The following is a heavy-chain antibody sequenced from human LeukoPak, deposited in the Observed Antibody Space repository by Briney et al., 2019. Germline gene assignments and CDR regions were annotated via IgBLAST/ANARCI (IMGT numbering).Heavy chain of an antibody. Sequence: SETLSLTCTVSGGSISSGDYYWSWIRQPPGKGLEWIGYIYYSGSTYYNPSLKSRVTISVDTSKNQFSLKLSSVTAADTAVYYCARERIWDYGDYEDYYYYGMDVWGQGTTVTVSS. J-gene: IGHJ6*02. CDR3: ARERIWDYGDYEDYYYYGMDV. D-gene: IGHD4-17*01. CDR2: IYYSGST. V-gene: IGHV4-30-4*01. CDR1: GGSISSGDYY.